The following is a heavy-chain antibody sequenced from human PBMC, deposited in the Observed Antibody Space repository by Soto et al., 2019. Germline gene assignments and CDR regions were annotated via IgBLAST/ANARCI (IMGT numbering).Heavy chain of an antibody. CDR3: ARDPSGSYLLSHWFDR. Sequence: VEGSLTASGFPFSRYGINWVGQGPGKRLEWMGWISAYNGNTNYAEKIQGRVTLTTDTSTSTAYMELRSLRSDDTAVYYCARDPSGSYLLSHWFDRWGKGTPVTVSS. J-gene: IGHJ5*02. CDR2: ISAYNGNT. V-gene: IGHV1-18*01. D-gene: IGHD1-26*01. CDR1: GFPFSRYG.